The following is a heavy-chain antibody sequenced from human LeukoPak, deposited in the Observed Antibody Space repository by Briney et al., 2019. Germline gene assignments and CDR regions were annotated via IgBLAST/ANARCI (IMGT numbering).Heavy chain of an antibody. CDR2: NYPGDSDT. J-gene: IGHJ3*02. CDR1: GYSFTSSW. V-gene: IGHV5-51*01. Sequence: GESLKISCKGSGYSFTSSWICWVRQMPGKGLELMGINYPGDSDTRYSPYFHGQVTIAADKSISTAYLQWSTMKASDTAMYYCARLYYYDSGGADIWGQGRMVTVSS. D-gene: IGHD3-22*01. CDR3: ARLYYYDSGGADI.